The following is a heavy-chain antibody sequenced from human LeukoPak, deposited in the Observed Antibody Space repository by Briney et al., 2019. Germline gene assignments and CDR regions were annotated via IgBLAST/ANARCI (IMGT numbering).Heavy chain of an antibody. CDR1: GFTFSSYS. J-gene: IGHJ3*02. V-gene: IGHV3-21*01. CDR2: ISSSSSYI. CDR3: ASPRYGDYEDAFDI. D-gene: IGHD4-17*01. Sequence: GGSLRLSXAASGFTFSSYSMNWVRQAPGKGLEWVSSISSSSSYIYYADSVKGRFTISRDNAKNSLYLQMNSLRAEDTAVYYCASPRYGDYEDAFDIWGQGTMVTVSS.